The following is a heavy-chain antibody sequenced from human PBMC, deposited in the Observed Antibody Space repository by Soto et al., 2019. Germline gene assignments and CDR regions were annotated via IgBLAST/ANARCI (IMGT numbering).Heavy chain of an antibody. Sequence: PGGSLRLSCAASGFTFSDHYMDWVRQAPGKGLEWVGRTRNKANSYTTEYAASVKGRFTISRDDSKNSLYLQMNSLKTEDTAVYYCATTYYYDSSGYYSNWAAPIGFDYWGQGTLVTVSS. D-gene: IGHD3-22*01. CDR1: GFTFSDHY. CDR2: TRNKANSYTT. J-gene: IGHJ4*02. CDR3: ATTYYYDSSGYYSNWAAPIGFDY. V-gene: IGHV3-72*01.